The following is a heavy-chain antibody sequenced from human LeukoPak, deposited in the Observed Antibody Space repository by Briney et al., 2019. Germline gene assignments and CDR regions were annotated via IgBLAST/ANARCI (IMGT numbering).Heavy chain of an antibody. Sequence: ASLKVPCKASGGTFSSYAISWVRQAPGQGLEWMGGISPIFGTANYAQKFQGRVTITADESTSTAYMELSSLRSEDTAVYYCATPAQGYCSGGSCYLVYYYGMDVWGQGTTVTVSS. CDR2: ISPIFGTA. J-gene: IGHJ6*02. CDR1: GGTFSSYA. D-gene: IGHD2-15*01. CDR3: ATPAQGYCSGGSCYLVYYYGMDV. V-gene: IGHV1-69*13.